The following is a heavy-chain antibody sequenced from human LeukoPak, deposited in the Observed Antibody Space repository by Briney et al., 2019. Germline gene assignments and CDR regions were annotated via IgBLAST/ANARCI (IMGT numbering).Heavy chain of an antibody. CDR3: ARSSGDY. D-gene: IGHD6-19*01. J-gene: IGHJ4*02. CDR1: GFTFSNNW. Sequence: GGSLRPSCVAPGFTFSNNWMTWVGQAPGRGLEWVGTINEDGSQRYYVDSVKGRFTISRDNAKNSLYLQLNSLRVEDTAVYYCARSSGDYWGQGSLVTVSS. CDR2: INEDGSQR. V-gene: IGHV3-7*04.